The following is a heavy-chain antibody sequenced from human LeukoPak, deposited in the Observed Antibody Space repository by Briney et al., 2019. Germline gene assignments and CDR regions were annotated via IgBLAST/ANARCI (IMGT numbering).Heavy chain of an antibody. Sequence: KPSETLSLTCAVYGGSFSGYYWSWIRQPPGKGLEWIGEINRSGSTNYNPSLKSRVTISVDTSKNQFSLKLSSVTAADTAVYYCAYEGSSSWFFGTRRGFDPWGQGTLVTVSS. CDR2: INRSGST. CDR1: GGSFSGYY. D-gene: IGHD6-13*01. V-gene: IGHV4-34*01. CDR3: AYEGSSSWFFGTRRGFDP. J-gene: IGHJ5*02.